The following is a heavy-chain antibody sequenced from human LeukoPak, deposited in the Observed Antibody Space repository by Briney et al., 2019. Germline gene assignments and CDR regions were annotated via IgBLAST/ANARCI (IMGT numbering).Heavy chain of an antibody. D-gene: IGHD6-13*01. CDR2: ISSSSSYI. CDR3: AGAFGIAAAGPDLYFDY. V-gene: IGHV3-21*01. CDR1: GFTFSSYS. Sequence: KTGGSLRLSCAASGFTFSSYSMNWVRQAPGKGLEWVSSISSSSSYIYYADSVKGRFTISRDNAKNSLYLQMNSLRAEDTAVYYCAGAFGIAAAGPDLYFDYWGQGTLVTVSS. J-gene: IGHJ4*02.